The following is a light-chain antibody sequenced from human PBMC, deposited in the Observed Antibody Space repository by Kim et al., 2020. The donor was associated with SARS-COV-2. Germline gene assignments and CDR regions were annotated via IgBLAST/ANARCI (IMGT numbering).Light chain of an antibody. J-gene: IGLJ3*02. CDR3: QVWDSSSDPCV. V-gene: IGLV3-21*04. CDR1: NIGRKS. CDR2: YDS. Sequence: YELTQPPSVSVAPGKTARITCGGNNIGRKSVHWYQQKPGQAPVLVIYYDSDRPSGIPERFSGSNSGNTATLTISRVEAGDEADYYCQVWDSSSDPCVFGGGTQVTVL.